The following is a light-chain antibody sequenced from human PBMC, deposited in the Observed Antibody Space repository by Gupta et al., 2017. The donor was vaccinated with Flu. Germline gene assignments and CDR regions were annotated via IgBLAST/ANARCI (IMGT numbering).Light chain of an antibody. J-gene: IGKJ2*01. V-gene: IGKV2-30*01. CDR2: KVS. CDR1: QSLVYRDGNTY. Sequence: DVAMTQSPLSLPVTLGQPASISCRSSQSLVYRDGNTYFSWFQQRPGQSPRRLIYKVSNRDSGVPDRFSGSGSGTDFTLKISRVEAEDVAIYYCMQGTHWPYTFGQATKLE. CDR3: MQGTHWPYT.